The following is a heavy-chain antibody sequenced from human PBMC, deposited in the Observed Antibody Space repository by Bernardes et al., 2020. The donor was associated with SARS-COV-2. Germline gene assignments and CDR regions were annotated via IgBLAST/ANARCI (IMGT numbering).Heavy chain of an antibody. CDR2: LYWDDDK. J-gene: IGHJ3*02. Sequence: SAATLLNPTPALTLTCTFSGFSLRTRGVGVGWIRQPPGEALGWLALLYWDDDKPYSPSLKSRPTITNDTSNNQVVLTITNMAPVDTATYYGAHMPVLLWFGGDAFAIWGQGTMVTVSS. D-gene: IGHD3-10*01. V-gene: IGHV2-5*02. CDR3: AHMPVLLWFGGDAFAI. CDR1: GFSLRTRGVG.